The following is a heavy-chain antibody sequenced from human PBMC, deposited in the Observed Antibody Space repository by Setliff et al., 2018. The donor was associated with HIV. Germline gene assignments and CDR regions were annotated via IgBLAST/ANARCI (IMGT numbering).Heavy chain of an antibody. CDR3: ARDGGGMMVRGVLYY. V-gene: IGHV4-59*11. CDR2: IYYSGST. J-gene: IGHJ4*02. CDR1: GGSISSHY. D-gene: IGHD3-10*01. Sequence: SETLSLTCTVSGGSISSHYWSWIRQPPGKGLEWIGYIYYSGSTNYNPSLKSRVTISVDTSKNQFSLTLISVTAADTAVYYCARDGGGMMVRGVLYYWGQGTLVTVSS.